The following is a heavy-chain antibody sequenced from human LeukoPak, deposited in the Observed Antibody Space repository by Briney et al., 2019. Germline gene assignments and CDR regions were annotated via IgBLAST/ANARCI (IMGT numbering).Heavy chain of an antibody. D-gene: IGHD3-3*01. CDR2: IYTGGNT. CDR3: ARGFYGDS. V-gene: IGHV3-66*01. J-gene: IGHJ4*02. Sequence: GGSLRLSCAASGITVGSNYMSWVRQGPGKGLEWVSIIYTGGNTYYADSVKGRFIVSRDNSKNMVYLQMNSLTAEDTAVYYCARGFYGDSWGQGTLVTVSS. CDR1: GITVGSNY.